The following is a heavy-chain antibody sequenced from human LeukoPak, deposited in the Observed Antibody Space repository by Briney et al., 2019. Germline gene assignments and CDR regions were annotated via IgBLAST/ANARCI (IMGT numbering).Heavy chain of an antibody. V-gene: IGHV3-23*01. D-gene: IGHD6-19*01. CDR1: GFSFSSYA. Sequence: GGSLRLSCAASGFSFSSYAMSWVRQAPGKGLEWVSGITGSGGDTYYADSVKGRFTISRDNSKNTLYLQMNSLRAEDTAVYYCAKDRGPRAVAGTDYWGQGTLVTVSS. CDR2: ITGSGGDT. J-gene: IGHJ4*02. CDR3: AKDRGPRAVAGTDY.